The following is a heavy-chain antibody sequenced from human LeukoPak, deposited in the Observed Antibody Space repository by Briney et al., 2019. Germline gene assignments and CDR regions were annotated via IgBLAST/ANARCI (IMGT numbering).Heavy chain of an antibody. CDR3: ARERYYYDSSGYQIPNFDY. CDR1: GFTFSSYE. V-gene: IGHV3-48*03. D-gene: IGHD3-22*01. Sequence: GGSLRLSCAASGFTFSSYEMNWVRQAPGKGLEWVSYISSSGSTIYYADSVKGRFTISRDNAKNSLYLQMNSLRAEDTAVYYCARERYYYDSSGYQIPNFDYWGQGTLVTVSS. CDR2: ISSSGSTI. J-gene: IGHJ4*02.